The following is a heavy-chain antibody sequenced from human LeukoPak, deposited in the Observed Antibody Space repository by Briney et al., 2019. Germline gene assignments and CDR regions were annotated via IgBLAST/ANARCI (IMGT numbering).Heavy chain of an antibody. V-gene: IGHV1-2*02. CDR2: INPNSGGT. CDR1: GYTFTGYC. CDR3: ARDQEYSSSWYGFDP. D-gene: IGHD6-13*01. Sequence: ASVKVSCKASGYTFTGYCMHWVRQAPGQGLEWMGWINPNSGGTNYAQKFQGRVTMTRDTSISTAYMELSRLRSDDTAVYYCARDQEYSSSWYGFDPWGQGTLVTVSS. J-gene: IGHJ5*02.